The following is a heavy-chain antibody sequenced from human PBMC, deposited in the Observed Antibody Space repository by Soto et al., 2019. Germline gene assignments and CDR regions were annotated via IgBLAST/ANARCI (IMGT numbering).Heavy chain of an antibody. CDR1: GGSFSSSSYY. D-gene: IGHD1-1*01. J-gene: IGHJ4*02. Sequence: AETLSLTCTVSGGSFSSSSYYWGWIRQPPGKGLGWIGSIYYSGSTYYNPSLKGRVTMSGDTSKNPPSTRRRAVSTADTAVYYCARLIIEIATIPTAADYWGQGTLFTVSS. CDR2: IYYSGST. CDR3: ARLIIEIATIPTAADY. V-gene: IGHV4-39*01.